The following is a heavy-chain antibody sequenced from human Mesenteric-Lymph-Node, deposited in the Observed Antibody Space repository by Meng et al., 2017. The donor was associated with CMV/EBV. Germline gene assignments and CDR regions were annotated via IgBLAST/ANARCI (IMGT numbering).Heavy chain of an antibody. CDR2: VYDGGRT. V-gene: IGHV3-66*02. CDR3: ARGFSTGWDY. J-gene: IGHJ4*02. CDR1: GFAVSTNY. D-gene: IGHD2-2*01. Sequence: GGSLRLSCAASGFAVSTNYMTWVRQAPGKGLEWVSVVYDGGRTDYADSVKGRFTMSRDNSRNTVYLQMNSLRREDTAVYYCARGFSTGWDYWGQGILVTVSS.